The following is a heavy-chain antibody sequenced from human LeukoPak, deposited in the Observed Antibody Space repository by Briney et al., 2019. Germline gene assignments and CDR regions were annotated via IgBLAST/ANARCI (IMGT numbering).Heavy chain of an antibody. CDR1: GGSISSGDYY. CDR3: ARAMGDLLKDAFDL. V-gene: IGHV4-30-4*08. Sequence: PSETLSLTCTVSGGSISSGDYYWSWIRQPPGKGLEWIGYIYYSGSTYYNPSLKSRVTISVDTSKNQFSLKLSSMTAADTAVYYCARAMGDLLKDAFDLWGQGTMVSVSS. D-gene: IGHD1-26*01. CDR2: IYYSGST. J-gene: IGHJ3*01.